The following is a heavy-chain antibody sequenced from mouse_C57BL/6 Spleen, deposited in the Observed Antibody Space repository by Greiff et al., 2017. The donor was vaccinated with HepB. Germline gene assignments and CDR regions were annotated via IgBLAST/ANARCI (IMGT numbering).Heavy chain of an antibody. D-gene: IGHD2-3*01. Sequence: EVKLQESGPGLVKPSQSLSLTCSVTGYSITSGYYWNWIRQFPGNKLEWMGYISYDGSNNYNPSLKNRISITRDTSKNQFFLKLNSVTTEDTATYYCARDNYDGYLDYWGQGTTLTVSS. J-gene: IGHJ2*01. V-gene: IGHV3-6*01. CDR2: ISYDGSN. CDR3: ARDNYDGYLDY. CDR1: GYSITSGYY.